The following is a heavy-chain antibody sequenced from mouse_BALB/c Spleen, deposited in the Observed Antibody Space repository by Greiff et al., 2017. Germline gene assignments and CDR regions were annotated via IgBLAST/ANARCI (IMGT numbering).Heavy chain of an antibody. V-gene: IGHV3-8*02. CDR3: ARYRITTVVAPMDY. CDR2: ISYSGST. J-gene: IGHJ4*01. Sequence: VQLKQSGPSLVKPSQTLSLTCSVTGDSITSGYWNWIRKFPGNKLEYMGYISYSGSTYYNPSLKSRISITRDTSKNQYYLQLNSVTTEDTATYYCARYRITTVVAPMDYWGQGTSVTVSS. CDR1: GDSITSGY. D-gene: IGHD1-1*01.